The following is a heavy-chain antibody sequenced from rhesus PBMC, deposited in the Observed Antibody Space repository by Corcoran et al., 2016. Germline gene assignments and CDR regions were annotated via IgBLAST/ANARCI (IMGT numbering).Heavy chain of an antibody. CDR1: GHTFNSYY. D-gene: IGHD3-9*01. Sequence: QVQLVQSGAEVKKPGASVKISCKDSGHTFNSYYKKWVRQATGQVLEYMRYINPRKLNTRAAPKCQCRGTMARDTSTSTAYLELSSLRSEDTAVYYCSRRYGGYRPYFDYWGQGVLVTVSS. J-gene: IGHJ4*01. V-gene: IGHV1S9*01. CDR3: SRRYGGYRPYFDY. CDR2: INPRKLNT.